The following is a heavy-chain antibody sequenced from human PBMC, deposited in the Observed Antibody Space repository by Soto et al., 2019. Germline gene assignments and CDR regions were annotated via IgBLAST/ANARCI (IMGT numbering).Heavy chain of an antibody. D-gene: IGHD3-9*01. CDR1: GYTLTELS. J-gene: IGHJ6*02. CDR3: ATAGNYDILTGYWPRYYYYYGMDV. CDR2: FDPEDGET. Sequence: ASVKVSCKVSGYTLTELSMHWVRQAPGKGLEWMGGFDPEDGETIYAQKFQGRVTMTEDTSTDTAYMELSSLRSEDTAVYYCATAGNYDILTGYWPRYYYYYGMDVWGQGTTVTVSS. V-gene: IGHV1-24*01.